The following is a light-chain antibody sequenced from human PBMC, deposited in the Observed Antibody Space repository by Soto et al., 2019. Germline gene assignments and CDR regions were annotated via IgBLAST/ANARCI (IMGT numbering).Light chain of an antibody. J-gene: IGKJ1*01. V-gene: IGKV1-39*01. Sequence: DLQMTQSPSSLSASVGDRVTITCRTSQSINTYLNWYQQKQGKAPKLLSYGASSLQSGVPLRFSGSGSGTDFTLTITTLQPEDFATYYCQESYSFLWGTCGQGTKVEIK. CDR3: QESYSFLWGT. CDR2: GAS. CDR1: QSINTY.